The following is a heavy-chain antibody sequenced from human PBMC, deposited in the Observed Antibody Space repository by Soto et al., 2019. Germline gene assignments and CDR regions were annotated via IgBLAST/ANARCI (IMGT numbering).Heavy chain of an antibody. Sequence: QVQLQESGPGLVKPSQTLSLTCTVSGGSISSGGYYWSWIRQHPGKGLEWIGYIYYSGSTYYNPSLKSRVTISVDTSKNQFSLKLSSVTAADTAVYYCARDLPKHYDILTRDYYYYGMDVWGQGTTVTVSS. V-gene: IGHV4-31*03. CDR2: IYYSGST. CDR3: ARDLPKHYDILTRDYYYYGMDV. D-gene: IGHD3-9*01. CDR1: GGSISSGGYY. J-gene: IGHJ6*02.